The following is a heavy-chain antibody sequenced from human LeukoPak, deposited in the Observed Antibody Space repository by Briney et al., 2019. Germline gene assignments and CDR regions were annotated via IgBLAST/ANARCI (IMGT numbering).Heavy chain of an antibody. J-gene: IGHJ1*01. CDR1: GDSISGYY. CDR2: NYSGST. V-gene: IGHV4-59*01. Sequence: KASETLSLTCSASGDSISGYYWSWLRQPPGKGPECIGYNYSGSTKYNPSLKSRVTISIDTSRNQFSLKVTSVTAADTAVYFCARDTGSSWYPEYFHHWGQGTLVTVSS. D-gene: IGHD6-13*01. CDR3: ARDTGSSWYPEYFHH.